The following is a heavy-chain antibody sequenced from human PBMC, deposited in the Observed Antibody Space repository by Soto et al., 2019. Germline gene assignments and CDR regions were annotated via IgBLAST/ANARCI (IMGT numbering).Heavy chain of an antibody. CDR3: ALTGYMFSNEYDI. Sequence: QMQLVQSGPDVKNPGSSVRVSCKASGFTFTNSAVQWVRQARGQRLEWIGWIVVGSGDTNYAQKFQERVTITRDMSTSTAYMEMRSLRSEDTAVYYCALTGYMFSNEYDIWGQGTLVTVSS. CDR1: GFTFTNSA. J-gene: IGHJ3*02. D-gene: IGHD3-10*02. CDR2: IVVGSGDT. V-gene: IGHV1-58*01.